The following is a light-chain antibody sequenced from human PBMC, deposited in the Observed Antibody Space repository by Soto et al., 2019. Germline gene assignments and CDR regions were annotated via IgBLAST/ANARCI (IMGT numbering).Light chain of an antibody. Sequence: QSVLTQPPSASGTPGQRATISCSGSSSNIGSNSVNWYQQLPGTAPKLLIYSNNQRPSGVPDRFSGSKSGTSASLAISGLQSEDEADYYCAAWEDSLNCPVFGGGTQLTVL. CDR3: AAWEDSLNCPV. J-gene: IGLJ3*02. V-gene: IGLV1-44*01. CDR1: SSNIGSNS. CDR2: SNN.